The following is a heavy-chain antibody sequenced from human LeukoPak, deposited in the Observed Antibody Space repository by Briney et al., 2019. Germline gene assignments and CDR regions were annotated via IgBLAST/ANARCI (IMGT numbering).Heavy chain of an antibody. D-gene: IGHD1-14*01. CDR1: GFTFTNYA. V-gene: IGHV3-23*01. CDR2: INSGGGTT. J-gene: IGHJ4*02. CDR3: AREKHQPGLITIDY. Sequence: PGGSLRLSCATSGFTFTNYALNWVRQAPGKGLEWVSSINSGGGTTNYADSVKGRFTLSRDDSKNTLYLQVNNLRAEDTAVYYCAREKHQPGLITIDYWGQGTLVTVSS.